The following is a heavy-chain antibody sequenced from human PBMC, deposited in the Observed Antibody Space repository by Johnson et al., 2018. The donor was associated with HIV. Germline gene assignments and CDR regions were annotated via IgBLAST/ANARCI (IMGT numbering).Heavy chain of an antibody. V-gene: IGHV3-53*01. J-gene: IGHJ3*02. CDR2: IYSGGST. D-gene: IGHD1-26*01. CDR1: GFTVSSNY. Sequence: MQLVESGGGLIQPGGSLRLSCAASGFTVSSNYMSWVRQAPGKGLEWVSVIYSGGSTYYADSVKGRFTISRDNSKNTLYLQMNSLRAEDTAVYYCAKDPADSGRYLGDAFDIWGQGTMVTVSS. CDR3: AKDPADSGRYLGDAFDI.